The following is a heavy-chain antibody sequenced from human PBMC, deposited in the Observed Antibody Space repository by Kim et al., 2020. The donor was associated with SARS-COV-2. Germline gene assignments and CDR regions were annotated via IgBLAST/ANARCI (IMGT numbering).Heavy chain of an antibody. Sequence: GNRKHSTKIQDRSHVTRDTSASTGYMELGSLRSEDTAVYYCARNDYFDYWGQGTLVTVSS. CDR3: ARNDYFDY. V-gene: IGHV1-3*01. CDR2: GNR. J-gene: IGHJ4*02.